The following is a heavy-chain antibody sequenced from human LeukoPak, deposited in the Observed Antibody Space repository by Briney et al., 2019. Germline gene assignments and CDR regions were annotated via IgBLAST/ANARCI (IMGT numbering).Heavy chain of an antibody. CDR1: GGSFSGYY. J-gene: IGHJ4*02. Sequence: PSETLSLTCAVYGGSFSGYYWSWIRQPPGKGLEWIGEINHSGSTNYNPSLKSRVTTSVDTSKNQFSLKLSSVTAADTAVYYCARDVPFDYWGQGTLVTVSS. CDR2: INHSGST. CDR3: ARDVPFDY. V-gene: IGHV4-34*01.